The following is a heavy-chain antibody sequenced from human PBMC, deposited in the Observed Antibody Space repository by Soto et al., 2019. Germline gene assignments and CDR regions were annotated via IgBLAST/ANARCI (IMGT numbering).Heavy chain of an antibody. CDR1: GFTFSSYG. J-gene: IGHJ4*02. D-gene: IGHD4-17*01. CDR2: ISYDGSNK. CDR3: LKAHPPLYCDYVFDY. V-gene: IGHV3-30*18. Sequence: QVQLVESGGGVVQPGRSLRLSCAASGFTFSSYGMHWVRQAPGKGLEWGAVISYDGSNKYYADFVKGRFTISRDNSKKPMELEMNSLRAVDKAVYYCLKAHPPLYCDYVFDYWGQGTLVTVSS.